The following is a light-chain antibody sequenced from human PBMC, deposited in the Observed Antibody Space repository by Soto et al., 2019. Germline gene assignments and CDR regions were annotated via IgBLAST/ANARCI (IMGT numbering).Light chain of an antibody. CDR3: QQYSRLPYT. V-gene: IGKV1-5*03. CDR2: EAS. CDR1: QSISSW. Sequence: DLQMTQSPSTLSASVGDRVTITCRASQSISSWLAWYQQKPGKAPKLLIYEASGLQSGVPSRFSGSGSGTEFTLTISSLQPDDFATYCCQQYSRLPYTFGQGTKLEIK. J-gene: IGKJ2*01.